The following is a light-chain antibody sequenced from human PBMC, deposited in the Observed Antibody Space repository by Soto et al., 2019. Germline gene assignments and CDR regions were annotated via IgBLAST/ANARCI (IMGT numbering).Light chain of an antibody. CDR3: SSYTTISTRV. CDR2: EVS. CDR1: SSDVGAYDL. J-gene: IGLJ1*01. V-gene: IGLV2-14*03. Sequence: QSVLTQPASVSGSPGQSITISCTGTSSDVGAYDLVSWYQQHPGKAPKLIIDEVSDRPSGVSDRFSGSKSGNPASLTISGLQAEDAADYHCSSYTTISTRVFGTGTKLTVL.